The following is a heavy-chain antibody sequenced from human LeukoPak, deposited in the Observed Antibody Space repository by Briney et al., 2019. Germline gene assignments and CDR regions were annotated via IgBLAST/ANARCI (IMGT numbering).Heavy chain of an antibody. J-gene: IGHJ2*01. CDR3: ARVVAGTEDYWYFDL. CDR1: GYTFTSYG. V-gene: IGHV1-18*01. D-gene: IGHD6-19*01. Sequence: ASVKVSCKASGYTFTSYGISWVRQAPGQGLEWMGWISAYNGNTNYAQKLQGRVTMTTDTSTSTAYMELSSLRSEDTAVYYCARVVAGTEDYWYFDLWGRGTLVTVSS. CDR2: ISAYNGNT.